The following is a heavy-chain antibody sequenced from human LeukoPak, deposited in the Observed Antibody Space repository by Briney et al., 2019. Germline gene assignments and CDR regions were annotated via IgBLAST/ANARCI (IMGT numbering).Heavy chain of an antibody. Sequence: ASVRVSCKASGYTFTGYYIHWVRQAPGQGLEWMGWINPNSGGTNYAQNFQGRVTVTRDTSITTAYMELTRLRSDDTAVYYCARDRDLSGFDIWGQGTLVTVSS. D-gene: IGHD3-3*01. J-gene: IGHJ3*02. V-gene: IGHV1-2*02. CDR2: INPNSGGT. CDR1: GYTFTGYY. CDR3: ARDRDLSGFDI.